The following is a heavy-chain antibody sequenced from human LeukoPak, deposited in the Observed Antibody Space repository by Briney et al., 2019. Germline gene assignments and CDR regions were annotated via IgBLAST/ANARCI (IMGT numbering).Heavy chain of an antibody. CDR3: ARDGNFDY. V-gene: IGHV1-2*02. CDR2: INPNSGGT. J-gene: IGHJ4*02. CDR1: GYTFTDYY. Sequence: EASVKVSCKASGYTFTDYYIHWVRQAPGQGLEWRGWINPNSGGTKNAQKFQGRVTMTRDTSISTAYMELSRLRSDDTAVYYCARDGNFDYWGQGTLVTVSS.